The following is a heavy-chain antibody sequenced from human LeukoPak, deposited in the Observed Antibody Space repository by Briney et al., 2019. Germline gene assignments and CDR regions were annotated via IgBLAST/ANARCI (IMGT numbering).Heavy chain of an antibody. J-gene: IGHJ4*02. D-gene: IGHD2-21*02. CDR1: GYTFTSYG. Sequence: ASVKVSCKASGYTFTSYGISWVRQAPGQGLEGMGWISAYNGNTNYAQKLQGRVTITTDTSTSTAYMELRSLRSDDTAVYYCARFGPAQVTAIPYFDYWGQGTLVTVSS. CDR2: ISAYNGNT. V-gene: IGHV1-18*01. CDR3: ARFGPAQVTAIPYFDY.